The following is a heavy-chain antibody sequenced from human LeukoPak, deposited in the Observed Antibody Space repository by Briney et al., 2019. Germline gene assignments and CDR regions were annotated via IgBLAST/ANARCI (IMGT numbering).Heavy chain of an antibody. Sequence: PSETLSLTCTVSGGSISTYYWTWIRQPPGKGLEWIGYVYYTGSTNYNPSLKSRVTISVDTSKNQFSLKLSSVTAADTAVYYCARDKYYYDSSGPATPKNWYFDLWGRGTLVTVSS. CDR1: GGSISTYY. CDR3: ARDKYYYDSSGPATPKNWYFDL. D-gene: IGHD3-22*01. V-gene: IGHV4-59*01. CDR2: VYYTGST. J-gene: IGHJ2*01.